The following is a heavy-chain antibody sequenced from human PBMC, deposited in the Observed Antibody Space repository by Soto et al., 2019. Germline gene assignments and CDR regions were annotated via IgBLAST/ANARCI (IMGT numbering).Heavy chain of an antibody. CDR2: ISWNSGSI. V-gene: IGHV3-9*01. Sequence: DVQLVESGGGLVQPGRSLRLSCAASGFTFDDYAMHWVRQAPGKGLEWVSGISWNSGSIGYADSVKGRFTISRDNAKNSLYLQMNSLRAEDTALYYCAKARFGYSSGWYEPWFDPWGQGTLVTVSS. D-gene: IGHD6-19*01. CDR3: AKARFGYSSGWYEPWFDP. CDR1: GFTFDDYA. J-gene: IGHJ5*02.